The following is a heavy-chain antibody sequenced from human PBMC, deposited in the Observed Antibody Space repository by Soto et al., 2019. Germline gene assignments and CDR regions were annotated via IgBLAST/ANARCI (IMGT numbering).Heavy chain of an antibody. V-gene: IGHV4-38-2*02. D-gene: IGHD5-12*01. CDR2: ISRSGDT. CDR3: GKVHASGHGVDL. J-gene: IGHJ5*02. CDR1: SYSIRSGDY. Sequence: PSETLSLTCTVSSYSIRSGDYWAGMRQAPGMSLEGFGSISRSGDTFYNPSLTSRLTLSVDASKNQVFLELTSVTAPDTALYFCGKVHASGHGVDLGGQGSPATVS.